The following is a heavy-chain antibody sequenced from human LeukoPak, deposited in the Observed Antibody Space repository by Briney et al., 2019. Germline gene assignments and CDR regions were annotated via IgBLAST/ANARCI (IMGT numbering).Heavy chain of an antibody. CDR1: GGSISSGGYY. J-gene: IGHJ4*02. V-gene: IGHV4-31*03. Sequence: MPSETLSFTCTVSGGSISSGGYYWSWIRQHPGKGLEWIGHIYYSGSTYYNPSLKSRVTISVDTSKNQFSLKLSSVTAADTAVYYCARELSGSFDYGGQEPRATVSS. CDR3: ARELSGSFDY. D-gene: IGHD2-15*01. CDR2: IYYSGST.